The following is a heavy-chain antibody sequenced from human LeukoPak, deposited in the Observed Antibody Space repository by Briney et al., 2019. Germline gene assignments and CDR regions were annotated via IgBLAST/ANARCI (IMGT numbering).Heavy chain of an antibody. CDR1: GFTFSNYG. Sequence: PGGSLRLSCAASGFTFSNYGMHWVRQAPGKGLQWVALIWYDGSNKDYADSVKGRFTISRDNSKNTLYLQMNSLRAEDTAVYYCAKGWYFDLWGRGTLVTVSS. CDR2: IWYDGSNK. V-gene: IGHV3-33*06. CDR3: AKGWYFDL. J-gene: IGHJ2*01.